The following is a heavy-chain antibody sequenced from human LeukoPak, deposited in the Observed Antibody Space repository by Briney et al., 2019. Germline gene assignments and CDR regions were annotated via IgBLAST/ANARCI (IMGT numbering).Heavy chain of an antibody. D-gene: IGHD6-13*01. CDR1: GGSSSGYY. J-gene: IGHJ4*02. CDR3: ASFTGAAALFDY. CDR2: ISHSGGT. V-gene: IGHV4-34*01. Sequence: SETLSLTCAVYGGSSSGYYWSWIREPPGKGLEWIGEISHSGGTNNNPSLKGRVTISVDTSKNQFSLKLSSVTAADTAVYYCASFTGAAALFDYWGQGTLVTVSS.